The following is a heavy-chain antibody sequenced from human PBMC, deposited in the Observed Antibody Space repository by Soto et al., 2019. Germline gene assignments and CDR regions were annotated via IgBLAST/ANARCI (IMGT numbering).Heavy chain of an antibody. J-gene: IGHJ4*02. V-gene: IGHV4-34*01. CDR2: INHSGST. Sequence: ETLSLTCAVYGGSFSGYYWSWIRQPPGKGLEWIGEINHSGSTNYNPSLKSRVTISVDTSKNQFSLKLSSVTAAGTAVYYCAIRNGEQQLVGIDYWGQGTLVTVSS. CDR1: GGSFSGYY. CDR3: AIRNGEQQLVGIDY. D-gene: IGHD6-13*01.